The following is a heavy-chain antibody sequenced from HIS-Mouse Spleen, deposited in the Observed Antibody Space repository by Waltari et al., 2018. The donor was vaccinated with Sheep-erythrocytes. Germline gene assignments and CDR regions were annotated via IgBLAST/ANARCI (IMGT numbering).Heavy chain of an antibody. J-gene: IGHJ4*02. V-gene: IGHV3-21*01. CDR3: ARASIFGVVRGFDY. CDR2: ISSSSSYI. Sequence: EVQLVESGGGLVKPGGSLRLSCAASGFTFSSYSMNWVRQAPGKGLEWVSSISSSSSYIYYADSGKGRFTISRDNAKNSLYLQMNSLRAEDTAVYYCARASIFGVVRGFDYWGQGTLVTVSS. D-gene: IGHD3-3*01. CDR1: GFTFSSYS.